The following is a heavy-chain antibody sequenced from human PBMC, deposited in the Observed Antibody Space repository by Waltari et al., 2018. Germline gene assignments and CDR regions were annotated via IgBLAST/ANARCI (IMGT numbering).Heavy chain of an antibody. CDR2: MSGSGLI. D-gene: IGHD3-16*01. J-gene: IGHJ6*02. CDR3: AKDEGNRIAPTFGMDA. V-gene: IGHV3-23*01. CDR1: GFTLTSYT. Sequence: EFQLLEAGGGLAQPGGSLGLSCAASGFTLTSYTVTWVGQAPGMGLGGVSFMSGSGLIEYGDSVKGRFTISRDNAKNTLYLEMNRLGVEDTAVYFCAKDEGNRIAPTFGMDAWGHGTTV.